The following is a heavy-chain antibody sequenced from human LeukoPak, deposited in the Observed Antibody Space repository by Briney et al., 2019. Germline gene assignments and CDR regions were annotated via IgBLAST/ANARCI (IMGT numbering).Heavy chain of an antibody. CDR3: ARVYYDFWSGYSARYFDL. V-gene: IGHV4-30-4*01. D-gene: IGHD3-3*01. CDR1: GGSFSRGDYY. CDR2: IYYSEST. Sequence: PSETLSLPCTVSGGSFSRGDYYWSSIRQPPGKGLEWIGYIYYSESTYYNPSLKSRVTISVDTYKNQFSLKLSSVTAADTAVYYCARVYYDFWSGYSARYFDLWGRGTLVTVSS. J-gene: IGHJ2*01.